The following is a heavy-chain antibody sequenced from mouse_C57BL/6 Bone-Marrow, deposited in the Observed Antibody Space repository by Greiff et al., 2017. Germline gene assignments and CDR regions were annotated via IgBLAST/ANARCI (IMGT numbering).Heavy chain of an antibody. V-gene: IGHV1-76*01. CDR1: GYTFTDYY. Sequence: LQESGAELVRPGASVKLSCKASGYTFTDYYINWVKQRPGQGLEWIARIYPGSGNTYYNEKFKGKATLTAEKSSSTAYMQLSSLTSEDSAVYFCASAYYSNVFDYWGQGTTLTVSS. D-gene: IGHD2-5*01. CDR2: IYPGSGNT. J-gene: IGHJ2*01. CDR3: ASAYYSNVFDY.